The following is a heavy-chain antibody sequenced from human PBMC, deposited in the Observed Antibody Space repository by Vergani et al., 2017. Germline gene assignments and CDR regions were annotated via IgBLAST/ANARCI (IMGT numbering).Heavy chain of an antibody. V-gene: IGHV1-8*03. D-gene: IGHD2-15*01. CDR3: TRAPRWWPSSTCFGPRYFQH. CDR2: MNPNSGNT. J-gene: IGHJ1*01. Sequence: QVQLVQSGAEVKKPGASVKVSCEASGYTFTTYEINWVRQATGQGLEWMGWMNPNSGNTGYAQKFQGRVTITRNTSANTAYMELNSLRSEDTAMYYCTRAPRWWPSSTCFGPRYFQHWGQGTLVTVSS. CDR1: GYTFTTYE.